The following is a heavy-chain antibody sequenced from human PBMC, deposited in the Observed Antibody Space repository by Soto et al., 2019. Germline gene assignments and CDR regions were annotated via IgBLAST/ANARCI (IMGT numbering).Heavy chain of an antibody. V-gene: IGHV1-46*03. CDR1: GYTFTSYY. D-gene: IGHD1-7*01. CDR3: ASSITGTGRHYYMDV. CDR2: INPSGGST. Sequence: GASVKVSCKASGYTFTSYYMHWVRQAPGQGLEWMGIINPSGGSTSYAQKFQGRVTMTRDASTSTVYMELSSLRSEDTAVYYCASSITGTGRHYYMDVWGKGTTVTVSS. J-gene: IGHJ6*03.